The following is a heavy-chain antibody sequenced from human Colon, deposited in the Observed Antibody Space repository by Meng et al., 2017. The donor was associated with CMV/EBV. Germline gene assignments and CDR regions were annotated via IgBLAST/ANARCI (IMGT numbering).Heavy chain of an antibody. CDR3: ARHGFGDYSYYFDH. Sequence: GESLKISCAASGFTFSTYAMTWVRQAPGKGLEWVSTISTSGGRTYYADSVKGQFTISRDNSKSTLVLQMDSLRAEDTATFYCARHGFGDYSYYFDHWGQGILVTVSS. CDR1: GFTFSTYA. CDR2: ISTSGGRT. V-gene: IGHV3-23*01. D-gene: IGHD4-17*01. J-gene: IGHJ4*02.